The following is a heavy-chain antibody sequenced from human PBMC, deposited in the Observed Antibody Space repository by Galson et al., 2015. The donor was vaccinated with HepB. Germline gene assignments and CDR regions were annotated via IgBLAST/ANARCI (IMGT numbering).Heavy chain of an antibody. CDR1: GFTFSSYG. Sequence: SLRLSCAASGFTFSSYGMHWVRQAPGKGLEWVAVISYDGSNKYYADSVKGRFTISRDNSKNTLYLQMNSLRAEDTAVYYCAKDDSSGLDYWGQGTLVTVSS. CDR2: ISYDGSNK. CDR3: AKDDSSGLDY. V-gene: IGHV3-30*18. J-gene: IGHJ4*02. D-gene: IGHD6-19*01.